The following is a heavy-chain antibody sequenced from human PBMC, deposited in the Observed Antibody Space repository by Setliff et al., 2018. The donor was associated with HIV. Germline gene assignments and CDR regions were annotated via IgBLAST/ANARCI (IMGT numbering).Heavy chain of an antibody. J-gene: IGHJ4*02. Sequence: GGSLRLSCTASGFTFRDYWMHWVRQAPGKGLEWVSRIKGDGSGATYVDSVKGRFSISRDNAKNTLYLQMNSLRPEDTALYYCTKDYHVAATDYWGQGTLVTVSS. CDR2: IKGDGSGA. V-gene: IGHV3-74*01. CDR3: TKDYHVAATDY. D-gene: IGHD6-13*01. CDR1: GFTFRDYW.